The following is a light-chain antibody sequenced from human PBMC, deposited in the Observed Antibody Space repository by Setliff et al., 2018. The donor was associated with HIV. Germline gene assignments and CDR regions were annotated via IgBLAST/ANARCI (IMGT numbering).Light chain of an antibody. V-gene: IGLV2-14*03. CDR3: SSRIVSSALHV. CDR1: SSDIDGYNY. J-gene: IGLJ1*01. CDR2: DVK. Sequence: QSVLAQPPSASGSPGQSVTISCTGTSSDIDGYNYVSWYQQHPGKAPKLVIYDVKDRPSGVSNRFSGSKSGNTASLTISGLQAEDEADYYCSSRIVSSALHVFGTGTKVTVL.